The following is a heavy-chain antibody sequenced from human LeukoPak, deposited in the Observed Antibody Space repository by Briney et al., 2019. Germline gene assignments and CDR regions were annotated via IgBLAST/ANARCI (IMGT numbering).Heavy chain of an antibody. V-gene: IGHV4-34*01. D-gene: IGHD6-19*01. CDR3: ARGLKSGYSSGCSTHPKYYYNYYYMDV. J-gene: IGHJ6*03. CDR1: GGSFSGYY. Sequence: SETLSLTCAVYGGSFSGYYWSWIRQPPGKGLEWIGEINHSGSTNYNPSPKSRVTISVDTSKNQFSLKLSSVTAADTAVYYCARGLKSGYSSGCSTHPKYYYNYYYMDVWGKGTTVTVSS. CDR2: INHSGST.